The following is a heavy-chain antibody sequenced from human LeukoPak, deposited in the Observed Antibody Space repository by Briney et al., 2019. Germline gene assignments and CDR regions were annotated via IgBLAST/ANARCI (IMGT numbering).Heavy chain of an antibody. J-gene: IGHJ4*02. CDR2: IRYDGSNK. CDR1: GFTFSSYA. Sequence: PGGSLRLSCAASGFTFSSYAMSWVRQAPGKGLEWVAFIRYDGSNKYYADSVKGRFTISRDNSKNTLYLQMNSLRAEDTAVYYCAKDYYGSGSVVDYWGQGTLVTVSS. D-gene: IGHD3-10*01. V-gene: IGHV3-30*02. CDR3: AKDYYGSGSVVDY.